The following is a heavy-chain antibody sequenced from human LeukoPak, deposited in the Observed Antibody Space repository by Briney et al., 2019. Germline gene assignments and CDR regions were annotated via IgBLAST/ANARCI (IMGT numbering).Heavy chain of an antibody. CDR1: GFTFSSYA. CDR3: AKPYGSGSYYYEPDPGFDY. J-gene: IGHJ4*02. CDR2: ISGSGGST. Sequence: GGSLRLSCASSGFTFSSYAMSWVRQAPGKGLEWVSAISGSGGSTYYADSVKGRFTISRDNSKNTLYLQMNSLRAEDKAVYYCAKPYGSGSYYYEPDPGFDYWGQGTLVTVSS. D-gene: IGHD3-10*01. V-gene: IGHV3-23*01.